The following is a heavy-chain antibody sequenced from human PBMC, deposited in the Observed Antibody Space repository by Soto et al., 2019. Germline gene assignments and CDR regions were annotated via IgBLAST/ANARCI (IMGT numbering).Heavy chain of an antibody. Sequence: PSETLSLTCTVSGGSISSYYWSWVRQPPGKGLERIGYIFYSGSSNYNPSLKSPVTISVDASKNQFSLKLSSVTTADTAVYYCVRTGLGWFDPWGQGTLVTVSS. CDR2: IFYSGSS. CDR3: VRTGLGWFDP. CDR1: GGSISSYY. J-gene: IGHJ5*02. D-gene: IGHD7-27*01. V-gene: IGHV4-59*01.